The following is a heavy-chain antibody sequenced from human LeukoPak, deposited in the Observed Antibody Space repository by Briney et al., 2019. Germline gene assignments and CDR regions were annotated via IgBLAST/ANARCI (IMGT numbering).Heavy chain of an antibody. CDR3: ARDQGRWLVRTFDY. CDR2: VHNSGST. J-gene: IGHJ4*02. Sequence: SETLSLTCTVSGGSIIDYYWSWIRQPPGKGPEWIGYVHNSGSTNYNPSLKSRVTISVDTSKNQFSLKLSSVTAADAAVYYCARDQGRWLVRTFDYWGQGTLVTVSS. CDR1: GGSIIDYY. V-gene: IGHV4-59*12. D-gene: IGHD6-19*01.